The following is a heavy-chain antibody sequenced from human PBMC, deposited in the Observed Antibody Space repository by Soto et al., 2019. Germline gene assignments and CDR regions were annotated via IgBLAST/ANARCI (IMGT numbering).Heavy chain of an antibody. Sequence: EVQLVESGGGLVQPGGSLRLCCAASGFTFRSYAMNWVRQAPGKGLEWVSYINSGSSTIYYADSAKGRFSISRDNAKNSLYLQMNSLRDEDTAVYFCVRDRGYTGYDLEYWGQGALVTVSS. CDR1: GFTFRSYA. CDR2: INSGSSTI. J-gene: IGHJ4*02. V-gene: IGHV3-48*02. D-gene: IGHD5-12*01. CDR3: VRDRGYTGYDLEY.